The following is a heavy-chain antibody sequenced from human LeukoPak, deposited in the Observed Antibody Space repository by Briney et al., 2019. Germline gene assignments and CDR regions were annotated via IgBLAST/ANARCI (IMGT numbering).Heavy chain of an antibody. CDR1: GFTFSSYA. D-gene: IGHD3-16*02. CDR3: AKDSVWGSYRPTQIDY. V-gene: IGHV3-23*01. CDR2: ISGSGGST. J-gene: IGHJ4*02. Sequence: GGSLRLSCAASGFTFSSYAMSWVRQAPGKGLEWVSAISGSGGSTYYADSVKGRFTISRDNSKNTLYLQMNSLRAEDTAVYYCAKDSVWGSYRPTQIDYWGQGTLVTVPS.